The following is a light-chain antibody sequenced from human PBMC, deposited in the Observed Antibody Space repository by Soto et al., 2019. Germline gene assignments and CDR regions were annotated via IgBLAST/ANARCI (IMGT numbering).Light chain of an antibody. CDR2: GTS. CDR1: QRISTSY. J-gene: IGKJ3*01. CDR3: QQYGYSPVT. V-gene: IGKV3-20*01. Sequence: EIVLTQSPGTLSLSAGERATLSCRASQRISTSYLAWYQQTPGRAPRVPVYGTSTRATGIPSRFSGSGSGTDFTLTISRLEPEDFAVYYCQQYGYSPVTCGPGTKVDIK.